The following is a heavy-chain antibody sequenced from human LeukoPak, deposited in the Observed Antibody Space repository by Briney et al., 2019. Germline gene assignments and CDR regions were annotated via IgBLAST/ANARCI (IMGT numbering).Heavy chain of an antibody. CDR2: IWYDGSRQ. CDR3: ARDVGYGDYDL. D-gene: IGHD4-17*01. V-gene: IGHV3-33*01. J-gene: IGHJ5*02. CDR1: GYIFSSHG. Sequence: GGSLRLSCAASGYIFSSHGMHWVRRAPGKGLEWVAAIWYDGSRQLYADSVKGRFTISRDDSKNTLYLQMNNLGAEDTAVYYCARDVGYGDYDLWGQRTLVTVSS.